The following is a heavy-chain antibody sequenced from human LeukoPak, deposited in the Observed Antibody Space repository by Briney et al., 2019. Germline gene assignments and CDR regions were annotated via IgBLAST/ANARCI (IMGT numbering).Heavy chain of an antibody. D-gene: IGHD2-2*02. V-gene: IGHV3-15*01. Sequence: PGGSLRLSCAASGFTFSNAWMSWVRQAPGKGLEWVGRIKSKTDGGTTDYAAPVKGRFTISRDDSKNTLYLQMNSLKTEDTAVYYCTTALRGVQLGYCSSTSCYRPSMDVWGKGTTVTISS. J-gene: IGHJ6*04. CDR1: GFTFSNAW. CDR2: IKSKTDGGTT. CDR3: TTALRGVQLGYCSSTSCYRPSMDV.